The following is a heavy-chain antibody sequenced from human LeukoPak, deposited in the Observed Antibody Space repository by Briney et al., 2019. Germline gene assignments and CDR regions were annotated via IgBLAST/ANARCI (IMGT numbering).Heavy chain of an antibody. J-gene: IGHJ4*02. CDR3: ARAATYYYDSSGYYFDY. D-gene: IGHD3-22*01. CDR2: ISSSSSYI. CDR1: EFSVGSNY. Sequence: GGSLRLSCAASEFSVGSNYMTWVRQAPGKGLEWVSSISSSSSYIYYADSVKGRFTISRDNAKNSLYLQMNSLRAEDTAVYYCARAATYYYDSSGYYFDYWGQGTLVTVSS. V-gene: IGHV3-21*01.